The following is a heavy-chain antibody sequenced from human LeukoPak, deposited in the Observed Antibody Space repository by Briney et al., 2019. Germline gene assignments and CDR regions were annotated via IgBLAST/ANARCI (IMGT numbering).Heavy chain of an antibody. V-gene: IGHV4-59*08. Sequence: PSETLSLTCTVSGGSISSYYWSWIRQPPGKGLEWIGYIYYSGSTNYNPSLKSRVTISVDTSKNQFSLKLSSVTAADTAVYYCARRWNYGKPYFDYWGQGTLVTVSS. CDR3: ARRWNYGKPYFDY. J-gene: IGHJ4*02. CDR2: IYYSGST. D-gene: IGHD1-7*01. CDR1: GGSISSYY.